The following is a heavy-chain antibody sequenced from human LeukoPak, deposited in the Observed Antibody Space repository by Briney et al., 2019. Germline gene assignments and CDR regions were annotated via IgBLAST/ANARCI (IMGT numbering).Heavy chain of an antibody. D-gene: IGHD6-13*01. J-gene: IGHJ4*02. Sequence: ASVKVSCKASGGTFSSYAISWVRQAPGQGLEWMGGIIPIFGTANYAQKFQGRVTITTDESTSTAYMELSSLRSEDTAVYYCARDPQRYSSSWYRDYWGQGTLVTVSS. CDR1: GGTFSSYA. CDR2: IIPIFGTA. V-gene: IGHV1-69*05. CDR3: ARDPQRYSSSWYRDY.